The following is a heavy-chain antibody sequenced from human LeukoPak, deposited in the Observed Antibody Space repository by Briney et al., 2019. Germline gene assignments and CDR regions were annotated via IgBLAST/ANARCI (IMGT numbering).Heavy chain of an antibody. CDR3: ARDEIAVAQGLDY. V-gene: IGHV3-21*01. J-gene: IGHJ4*02. CDR2: ISSSSSYM. CDR1: GFTFSSYS. Sequence: GGSLRLXCAASGFTFSSYSMNWVRQAPGKGLEWVSSISSSSSYMYYADSVKGRFTISRDNAKNSLYLQMNSLRAEDTAVYYCARDEIAVAQGLDYWGQGTLVTVSS. D-gene: IGHD6-19*01.